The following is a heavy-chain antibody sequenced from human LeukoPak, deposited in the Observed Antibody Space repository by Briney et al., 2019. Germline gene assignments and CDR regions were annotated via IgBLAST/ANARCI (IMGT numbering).Heavy chain of an antibody. CDR1: GGTFSSYA. J-gene: IGHJ4*02. D-gene: IGHD6-19*01. CDR2: IIPIFGTA. Sequence: SVKVSCKASGGTFSSYAISWVRQAPGQGLEWMGGIIPIFGTANYAQKFQGRVTITADESTSTAYMELSSLRSDDTAVYYCARDSSGYSCGWYPDYWGQGTLVTVSS. CDR3: ARDSSGYSCGWYPDY. V-gene: IGHV1-69*13.